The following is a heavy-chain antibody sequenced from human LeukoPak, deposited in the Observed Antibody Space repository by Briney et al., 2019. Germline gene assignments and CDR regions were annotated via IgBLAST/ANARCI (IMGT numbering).Heavy chain of an antibody. Sequence: SVKVSCKASGDTFSIYAISWVRQAPGQGLECMGGIIPTLGTANYAQKFQGRVTITADKSTSTAYMELSSLRSEDTAVYYCASYCSNGVCYRGHAFDVWGRGTMVTVSS. CDR2: IIPTLGTA. CDR1: GDTFSIYA. CDR3: ASYCSNGVCYRGHAFDV. V-gene: IGHV1-69*06. J-gene: IGHJ3*01. D-gene: IGHD2-8*01.